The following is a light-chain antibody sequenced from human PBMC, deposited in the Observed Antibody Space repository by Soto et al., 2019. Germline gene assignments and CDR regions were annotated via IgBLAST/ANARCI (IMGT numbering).Light chain of an antibody. V-gene: IGKV3-15*01. J-gene: IGKJ1*01. CDR2: GAS. CDR3: QQYNRWPLT. Sequence: EIVLTQSPATLSLSPGERATLSCRASQSVSSYLAWYQQRPGQAPRLLIYGASTRATGIPVRFSGSASGTEFTLTISSLQSEDFKVYYCQQYNRWPLTFGQGTKVDIK. CDR1: QSVSSY.